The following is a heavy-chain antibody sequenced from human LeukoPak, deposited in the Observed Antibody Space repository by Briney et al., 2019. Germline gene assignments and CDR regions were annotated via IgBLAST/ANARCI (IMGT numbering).Heavy chain of an antibody. V-gene: IGHV4-39*01. Sequence: SETLSLTCTVSGGSIGSSSYYWGWIRQPPGKGLEWIGSIYYSGSTYYNPSLKSRVTISVDTSKNQFSLKLSSVTAADTAVYYCASPTGEGYYDSSGYPSAPPIYWGQGTLVTVSS. J-gene: IGHJ4*02. CDR2: IYYSGST. D-gene: IGHD3-22*01. CDR3: ASPTGEGYYDSSGYPSAPPIY. CDR1: GGSIGSSSYY.